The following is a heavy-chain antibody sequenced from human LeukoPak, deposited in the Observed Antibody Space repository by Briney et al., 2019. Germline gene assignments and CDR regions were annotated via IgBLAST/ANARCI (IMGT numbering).Heavy chain of an antibody. V-gene: IGHV3-23*01. CDR2: ISGSGGST. CDR3: ARGPSSYYESSGYSYYFDF. J-gene: IGHJ4*02. Sequence: GGSLRLSCAASGFTFSSYAMSWVRQAPGKGLEWVSAISGSGGSTYYADSVKGRFTISRDNSKNMLYLQMNSLRSEDTAVYYCARGPSSYYESSGYSYYFDFWGQGTLVTVSS. CDR1: GFTFSSYA. D-gene: IGHD3-22*01.